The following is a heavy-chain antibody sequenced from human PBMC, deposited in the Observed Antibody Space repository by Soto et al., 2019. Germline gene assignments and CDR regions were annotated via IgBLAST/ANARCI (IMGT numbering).Heavy chain of an antibody. J-gene: IGHJ4*02. Sequence: VQLQESGPGLVKPSQTLSLTCTVSGESITSGGYYLTWIRQHPGKALEWIGYISFRGSTSYNPSLESRVTISSDTSENQFTLQLSSVTAADTAVYYCARGYCSTTDSYSGYDSWGQGTLVTASS. V-gene: IGHV4-31*03. CDR3: ARGYCSTTDSYSGYDS. D-gene: IGHD2-2*01. CDR1: GESITSGGYY. CDR2: ISFRGST.